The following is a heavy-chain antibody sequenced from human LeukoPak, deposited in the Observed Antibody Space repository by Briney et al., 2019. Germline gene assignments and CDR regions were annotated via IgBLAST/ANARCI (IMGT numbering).Heavy chain of an antibody. J-gene: IGHJ4*02. CDR2: INPSGGST. V-gene: IGHV1-46*01. CDR1: GYTFTSYY. CDR3: ARDFPPGSGSYETPPFDY. Sequence: ASVKVSCKASGYTFTSYYMHRVRQAPGQGLEWMGIINPSGGSTRYAQKFQGRVTMTRDMSTSTVYMELSSLRSEDTAVYYCARDFPPGSGSYETPPFDYWGQGTLVTVSS. D-gene: IGHD3-10*01.